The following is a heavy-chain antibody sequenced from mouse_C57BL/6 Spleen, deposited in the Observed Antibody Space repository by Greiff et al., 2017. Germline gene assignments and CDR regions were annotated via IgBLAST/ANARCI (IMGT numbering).Heavy chain of an antibody. D-gene: IGHD3-2*02. CDR3: AREGQLSWFAY. Sequence: EVQRVESGPGLVKPSQSLSLTCSVTGYSITSGYYWNWIRQFPGNKLEWMGYISYDGSNNYNPSLKNRISITRDTSKNQFFLKLNSVTTEDTATYYCAREGQLSWFAYWGQGTLVTVSA. V-gene: IGHV3-6*01. CDR1: GYSITSGYY. CDR2: ISYDGSN. J-gene: IGHJ3*01.